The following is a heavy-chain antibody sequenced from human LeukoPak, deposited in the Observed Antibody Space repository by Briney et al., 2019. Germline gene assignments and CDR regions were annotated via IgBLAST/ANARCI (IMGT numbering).Heavy chain of an antibody. CDR2: IKQAGSEK. D-gene: IGHD4-23*01. CDR1: GFTFTSYW. CDR3: ARCYGGYAFDI. V-gene: IGHV3-7*01. J-gene: IGHJ3*02. Sequence: GGSLRLSCAASGFTFTSYWMSWVRQVPGKGLEWVATIKQAGSEKYYVGSVKGRFTISRDNGKNSLYLEMNSLRAEDTAVFYCARCYGGYAFDIWGQGTMVTVSS.